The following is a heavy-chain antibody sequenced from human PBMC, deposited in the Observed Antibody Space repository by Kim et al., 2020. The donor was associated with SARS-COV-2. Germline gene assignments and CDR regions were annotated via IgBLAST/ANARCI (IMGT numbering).Heavy chain of an antibody. J-gene: IGHJ4*02. CDR3: ARDLSCGGDCTFFDY. CDR1: GGTFSSYA. V-gene: IGHV1-69*13. D-gene: IGHD2-21*02. CDR2: IIPIFGTA. Sequence: SVKVSCKASGGTFSSYAISWVRQAPGQGLEWMGGIIPIFGTANYAQKFQGRVTITADESTSTAYMELSSLRSEDTAVYYCARDLSCGGDCTFFDYWGQGTLVTVSS.